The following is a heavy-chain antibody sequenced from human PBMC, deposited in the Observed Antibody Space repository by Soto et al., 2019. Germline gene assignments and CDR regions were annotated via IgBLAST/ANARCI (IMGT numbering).Heavy chain of an antibody. CDR1: GFIFKNYA. D-gene: IGHD6-6*01. CDR2: ITRDGYNK. V-gene: IGHV3-30*04. J-gene: IGHJ4*02. Sequence: LRLSCAVSGFIFKNYALNWVRQAPGKGLEWVASITRDGYNKYYADSVKGRFTISRDNSKNTLSLQMTALRVEDSSVYYCTKSSGGSSSVGMDYWGPETLVTVSS. CDR3: TKSSGGSSSVGMDY.